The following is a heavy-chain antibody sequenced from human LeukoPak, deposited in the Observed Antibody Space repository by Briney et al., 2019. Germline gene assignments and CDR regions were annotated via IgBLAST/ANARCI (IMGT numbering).Heavy chain of an antibody. CDR3: ARELEDGHYYYGMDV. CDR1: GGTFSSYA. V-gene: IGHV1-69*06. Sequence: SVKVSCKASGGTFSSYAISWVRQAPGQGLEWMGGIIPIFGTANYAQKFQGRVRITADKSTSTAYMELSSLRSEDTAVYYCARELEDGHYYYGMDVWGKGTTVTVSS. J-gene: IGHJ6*04. D-gene: IGHD5-24*01. CDR2: IIPIFGTA.